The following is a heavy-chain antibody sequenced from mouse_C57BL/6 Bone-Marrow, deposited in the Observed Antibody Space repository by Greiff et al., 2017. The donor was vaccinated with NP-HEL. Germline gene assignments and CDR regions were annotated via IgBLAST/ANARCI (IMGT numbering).Heavy chain of an antibody. CDR1: GYTFTDYN. V-gene: IGHV1-22*01. CDR3: ARSGYYGRGYWYFDV. J-gene: IGHJ1*03. D-gene: IGHD1-1*01. CDR2: INPNNGGT. Sequence: EVQLQQSGPELVKPGASVKMSCKASGYTFTDYNMHWVKQSHGKSLEWIGYINPNNGGTSYNQKFKGKATLTVNKACSTAYMELRSLTSEDSAVYYCARSGYYGRGYWYFDVWGTGTTVTVSS.